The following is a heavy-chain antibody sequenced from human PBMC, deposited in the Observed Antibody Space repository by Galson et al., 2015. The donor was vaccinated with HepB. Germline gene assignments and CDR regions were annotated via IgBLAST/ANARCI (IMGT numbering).Heavy chain of an antibody. J-gene: IGHJ4*02. CDR3: AREIVATIRGFDYFDY. Sequence: SLRLSCAASGFTFSSYGMHWVRQAPGKGLEWVAVTWYDGSNKYYADSVKGRFTISRDNSKNTLYLQMNSLRAEDTAVYYCAREIVATIRGFDYFDYWGQGTLVTVSS. CDR2: TWYDGSNK. CDR1: GFTFSSYG. D-gene: IGHD1-14*01. V-gene: IGHV3-33*01.